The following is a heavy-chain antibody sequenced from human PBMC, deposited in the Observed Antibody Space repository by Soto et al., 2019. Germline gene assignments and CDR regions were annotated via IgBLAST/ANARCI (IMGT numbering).Heavy chain of an antibody. V-gene: IGHV1-69*06. CDR1: GGTFSSYA. Sequence: ASVKVSCKASGGTFSSYAISWVRQAPGQGLEWMGGIIPIFGTANYAQKFQGRVTITADKSTSTAYMELSSLRSEDTAVYYCARDLSRVGGGTRWFDPWGQGTLVTVSS. CDR3: ARDLSRVGGGTRWFDP. D-gene: IGHD3-16*01. J-gene: IGHJ5*02. CDR2: IIPIFGTA.